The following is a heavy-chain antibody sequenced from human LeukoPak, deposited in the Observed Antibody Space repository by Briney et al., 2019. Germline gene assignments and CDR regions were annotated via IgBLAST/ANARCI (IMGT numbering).Heavy chain of an antibody. CDR1: GYTFTAYY. Sequence: ASVTVSCKASGYTFTAYYMYWVRQAPRPGIEWMGWINPSNGGTNYEQKFQGRVIMTRDTSISTAHLALSRLTSADAAVYYCSSPSNYGSGSQLNYWGQGTLVTVSS. CDR3: SSPSNYGSGSQLNY. D-gene: IGHD3-10*01. CDR2: INPSNGGT. V-gene: IGHV1-2*02. J-gene: IGHJ4*02.